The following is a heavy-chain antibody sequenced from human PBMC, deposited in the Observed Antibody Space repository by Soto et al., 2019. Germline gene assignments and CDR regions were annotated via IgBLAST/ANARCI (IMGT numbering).Heavy chain of an antibody. D-gene: IGHD3-3*01. V-gene: IGHV3-11*01. CDR2: IDTSGTKI. CDR1: GYTFSDYY. J-gene: IGHJ4*02. CDR3: ASHDDMWSSYLSPVDY. Sequence: QVQLVESGGDLVKPGGSLRLSCAASGYTFSDYYMSWIRQAPGKGLEWISYIDTSGTKIYYADSVKGRFTITRDNAKNSLYMEMNSLRDEDTAVYYCASHDDMWSSYLSPVDYWGQGTLVTVSS.